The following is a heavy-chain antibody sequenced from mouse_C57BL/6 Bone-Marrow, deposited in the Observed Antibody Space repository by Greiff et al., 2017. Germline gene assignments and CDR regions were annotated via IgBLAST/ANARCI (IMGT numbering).Heavy chain of an antibody. D-gene: IGHD2-3*01. CDR3: TSDGLDY. CDR1: GFNIKDDY. Sequence: EVQGVESGAELVRPGASVKLSCTASGFNIKDDYMHWVKQRPEQGLEWIGWIDPENGDTEYASKFQGKATITADTSSNTAYLQLSSLTSEDTAVYYCTSDGLDYWGQGTTLTVSS. J-gene: IGHJ2*01. CDR2: IDPENGDT. V-gene: IGHV14-4*01.